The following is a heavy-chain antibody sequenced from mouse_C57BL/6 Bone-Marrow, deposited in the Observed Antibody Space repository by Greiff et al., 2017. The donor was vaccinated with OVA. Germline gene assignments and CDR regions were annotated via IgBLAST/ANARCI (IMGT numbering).Heavy chain of an antibody. CDR3: TNYDGYPLWYFDV. V-gene: IGHV1-15*01. Sequence: QVQLQQSGAELVRPGASVTLSCKASGYTFTDYEMHWVKQTPVHGLEWIGAIDPETGGTAYNQKFKGKAILTADKSSSTAYMELRSLTSEDSAVYYCTNYDGYPLWYFDVWGTGTTVTVSS. CDR2: IDPETGGT. CDR1: GYTFTDYE. D-gene: IGHD2-3*01. J-gene: IGHJ1*03.